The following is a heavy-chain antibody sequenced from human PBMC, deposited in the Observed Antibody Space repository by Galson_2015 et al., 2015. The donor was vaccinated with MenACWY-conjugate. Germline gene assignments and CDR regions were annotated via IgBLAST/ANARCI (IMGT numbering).Heavy chain of an antibody. CDR1: GGSISRDY. J-gene: IGHJ4*02. Sequence: ETLSLTCTVSGGSISRDYWSWIRQPPGKGLEWVSRIDPDGSTTDYAESMKGRFTISRDNAKNTLFLQIHSLRVEDTAVYYCATAGSYRFDYWGQGALVTVSS. V-gene: IGHV3-74*01. CDR3: ATAGSYRFDY. CDR2: IDPDGSTT. D-gene: IGHD1-26*01.